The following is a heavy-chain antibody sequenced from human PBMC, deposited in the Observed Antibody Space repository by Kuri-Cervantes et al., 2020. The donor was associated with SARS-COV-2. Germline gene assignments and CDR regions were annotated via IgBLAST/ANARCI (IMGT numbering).Heavy chain of an antibody. V-gene: IGHV4-34*01. D-gene: IGHD2-2*01. J-gene: IGHJ5*02. CDR3: ARGRGYCSSTSCSMQGRYRWFDP. CDR1: GCSFSGYY. CDR2: INHRGST. Sequence: SETLSLTCAVYGCSFSGYYWSWIRQPPGKGLEWIGEINHRGSTNYNPSLKSRVTISVDTSNNQFSLKLSSVTAADTAVYYCARGRGYCSSTSCSMQGRYRWFDPWGQGTLVTVSS.